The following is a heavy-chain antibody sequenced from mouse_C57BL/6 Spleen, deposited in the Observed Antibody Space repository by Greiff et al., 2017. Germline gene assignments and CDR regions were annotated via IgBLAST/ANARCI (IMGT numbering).Heavy chain of an antibody. CDR2: IWRGGST. J-gene: IGHJ4*01. V-gene: IGHV2-5*01. D-gene: IGHD1-1*01. CDR1: GFSLTGYG. CDR3: AKSITTVVAHYAMDY. Sequence: QVQLKESGPGLVQPSQSLSITCTVSGFSLTGYGVHWVRQSPGKGLEWLGVIWRGGSTDYNAAFMSRLSITKDNSKSQVFFKMNSLQADDTAIYYCAKSITTVVAHYAMDYWGQGTSVTVSS.